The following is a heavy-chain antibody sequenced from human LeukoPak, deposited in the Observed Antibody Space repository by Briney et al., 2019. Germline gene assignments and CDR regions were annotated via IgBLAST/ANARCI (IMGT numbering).Heavy chain of an antibody. CDR2: ISDNGGST. Sequence: GGSLRLSCSASGFILRSHAMHCVRQAPGKGLEYVSRISDNGGSTYYADSVKGRFTISRDNSKNTLYLQMSSLRAVDTAVYYCVKDNEAGGSPFDRWGQGTLVTVSS. D-gene: IGHD1-1*01. V-gene: IGHV3-64D*06. CDR3: VKDNEAGGSPFDR. J-gene: IGHJ4*02. CDR1: GFILRSHA.